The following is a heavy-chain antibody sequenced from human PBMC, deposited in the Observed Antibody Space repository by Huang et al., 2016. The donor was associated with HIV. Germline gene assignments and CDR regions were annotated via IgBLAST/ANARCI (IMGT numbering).Heavy chain of an antibody. CDR1: GLSFKSYN. V-gene: IGHV3-30*18. D-gene: IGHD1-26*01. Sequence: QVHLVESGGGVVQPGRSLRLSCAASGLSFKSYNMHWVRQAPGKGLEWVAGISYDGNNKYYPDSLRGRFAISRDNSKTALYLEMNSLRADDTAVYFCAKDRSGGSYYFDSWGRGTLVTVSS. J-gene: IGHJ4*02. CDR2: ISYDGNNK. CDR3: AKDRSGGSYYFDS.